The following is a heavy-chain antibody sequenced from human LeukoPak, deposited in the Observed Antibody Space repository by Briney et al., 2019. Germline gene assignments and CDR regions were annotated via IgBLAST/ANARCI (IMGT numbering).Heavy chain of an antibody. J-gene: IGHJ4*02. Sequence: GGSLRLSCAASGFTFSSYSMNWVRQAPVKELEWVSSISSSSSYIYYADSVKGRFTISRDNAKNSLYLQMNSLRAEDTAVYYCARGRITIFGVVTHYFDYWGQGTLVTVSS. V-gene: IGHV3-21*01. D-gene: IGHD3-3*01. CDR3: ARGRITIFGVVTHYFDY. CDR2: ISSSSSYI. CDR1: GFTFSSYS.